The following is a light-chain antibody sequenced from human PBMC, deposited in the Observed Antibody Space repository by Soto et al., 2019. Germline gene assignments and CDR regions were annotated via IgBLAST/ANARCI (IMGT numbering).Light chain of an antibody. CDR3: CSYAGSSTLYFV. CDR2: EVS. CDR1: SSDVGSYNL. V-gene: IGLV2-23*02. J-gene: IGLJ1*01. Sequence: QSALTQSASVSGSPGQSITISCTGTSSDVGSYNLVSWYQQHPGKAPKLIIYEVSKRPSGVSNRFSGSKSGNTASLTISGLQAEDEADYYCCSYAGSSTLYFVFGTGTKLTVL.